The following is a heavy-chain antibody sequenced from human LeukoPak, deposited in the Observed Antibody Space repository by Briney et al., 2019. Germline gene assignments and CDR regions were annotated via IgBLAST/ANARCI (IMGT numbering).Heavy chain of an antibody. CDR3: TRARVPGVVIPVDY. D-gene: IGHD3-3*01. V-gene: IGHV3-49*04. CDR1: GFTFSTYW. CDR2: IRSKAYGGTT. Sequence: GGSLRLSCAASGFTFSTYWMSWVRQAPGKGLEWVGFIRSKAYGGTTEYAASVKGRFTISRDDSKSIAYLQMNSPKTEDTAVYYCTRARVPGVVIPVDYWGQGTLVTVSS. J-gene: IGHJ4*02.